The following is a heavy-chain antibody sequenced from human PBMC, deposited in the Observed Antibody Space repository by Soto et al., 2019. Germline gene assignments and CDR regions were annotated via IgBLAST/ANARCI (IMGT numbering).Heavy chain of an antibody. CDR3: AKPNLYCSSTSCYDS. D-gene: IGHD2-2*01. V-gene: IGHV3-23*01. Sequence: DVQLLESGGGLVQPGGSLRLSCVASGFTFSSYAMNWVRQAPGKGLEWVSTITGSGGTTYYADSMKGRFTISRDNSKSTLYLQMNSLRGEDTAIYYCAKPNLYCSSTSCYDSWGQGTLVNGSS. J-gene: IGHJ4*02. CDR1: GFTFSSYA. CDR2: ITGSGGTT.